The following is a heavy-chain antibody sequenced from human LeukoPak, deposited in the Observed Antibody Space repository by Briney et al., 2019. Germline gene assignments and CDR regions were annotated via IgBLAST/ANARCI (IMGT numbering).Heavy chain of an antibody. J-gene: IGHJ5*02. CDR2: IHHSGST. CDR1: GGSFSGYY. D-gene: IGHD6-19*01. V-gene: IGHV4-34*01. Sequence: SETLSLTCAVYGGSFSGYYWSWIRQPPGKGLEWIGEIHHSGSTNYNPSLKSRVTISVDTSKNQFSLKLSSVTAADTAVYYCARHVRKRGIAVAGTPGWFDPWGQGTLVTVSS. CDR3: ARHVRKRGIAVAGTPGWFDP.